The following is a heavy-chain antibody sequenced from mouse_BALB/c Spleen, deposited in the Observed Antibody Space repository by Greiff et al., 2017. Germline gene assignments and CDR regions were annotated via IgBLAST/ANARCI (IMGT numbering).Heavy chain of an antibody. CDR3: ARQRYDERNDFDY. Sequence: VQLKESGGDLVKPGGSLKLSCAASGFTFSSYGMSWVRQTPDKRLEWVATISSGGSYTYYPDSVKGRFTISRDNAKNTLYLQMSSLKSEDTAMYYCARQRYDERNDFDYWGQGTTLTVSS. D-gene: IGHD2-14*01. CDR2: ISSGGSYT. J-gene: IGHJ2*01. V-gene: IGHV5-6*01. CDR1: GFTFSSYG.